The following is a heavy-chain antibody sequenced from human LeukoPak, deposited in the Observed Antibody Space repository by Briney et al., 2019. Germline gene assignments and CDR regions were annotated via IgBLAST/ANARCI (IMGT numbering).Heavy chain of an antibody. V-gene: IGHV4-59*01. D-gene: IGHD1-26*01. J-gene: IGHJ6*02. Sequence: SETLSLTCTVSGGSITSYWSWIRQPPGKGLEWIGYIYYSGSTNYNPSLKSRVTMSIDTSKNQFSLKLSSVTAADTAVYYCARDFRGNYGSRGMDVWVQGTTVTVSS. CDR2: IYYSGST. CDR1: GGSITSY. CDR3: ARDFRGNYGSRGMDV.